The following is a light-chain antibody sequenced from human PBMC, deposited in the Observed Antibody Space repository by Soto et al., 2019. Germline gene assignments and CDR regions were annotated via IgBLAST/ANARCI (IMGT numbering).Light chain of an antibody. CDR1: QSVSSS. CDR2: DTS. Sequence: EIVLTQSPATLSLSPGERATLSCRASQSVSSSLAWYQQKPGQAPRLLIYDTSNRATGIPARFSGSGSGTAFTLTISSLEPEDFAVYYYQQRSPAPQTFGQGTKLEIK. V-gene: IGKV3-11*01. J-gene: IGKJ2*01. CDR3: QQRSPAPQT.